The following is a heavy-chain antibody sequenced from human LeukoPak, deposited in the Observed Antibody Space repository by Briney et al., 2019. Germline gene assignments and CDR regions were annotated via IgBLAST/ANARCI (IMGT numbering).Heavy chain of an antibody. Sequence: SETLSLTCTVSGGSISSGTYYWSWIRQPAGKGLEWIGRFYTSGSTNYNPSLKSRVTIAVDTSKNQFSLKLSSVTAADTAVYYCARLTKNDSGTYRFGKKKRGYMDVWGKGTTVTISS. CDR1: GGSISSGTYY. V-gene: IGHV4-61*02. J-gene: IGHJ6*03. D-gene: IGHD3-10*01. CDR2: FYTSGST. CDR3: ARLTKNDSGTYRFGKKKRGYMDV.